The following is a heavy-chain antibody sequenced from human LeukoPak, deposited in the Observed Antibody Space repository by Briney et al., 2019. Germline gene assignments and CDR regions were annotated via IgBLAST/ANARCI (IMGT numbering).Heavy chain of an antibody. D-gene: IGHD4-23*01. Sequence: PGGSLRLSCAASGFTFSSYWMHWVRQAPGKGLAWVSHSNSDGSTTSYADSVKGRFTISRDNAKNTLYLQMNSLRAEDTAVYYCARDLKGPVNDVFDIWGQGTMVTVSS. CDR3: ARDLKGPVNDVFDI. V-gene: IGHV3-74*01. CDR2: SNSDGSTT. CDR1: GFTFSSYW. J-gene: IGHJ3*02.